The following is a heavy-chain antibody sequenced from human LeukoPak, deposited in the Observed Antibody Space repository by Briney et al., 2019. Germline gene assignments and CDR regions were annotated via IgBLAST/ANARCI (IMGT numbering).Heavy chain of an antibody. CDR1: GYSFTSYW. Sequence: KHGESLKISCKGSGYSFTSYWIGWVRQMPGKGLEWMGIIYPGDSDTRYSPSFQGQVTISADKSISTAYLQWSSLKASDTAMYYCARLVETGGYSGYAGYWGQGTLVTVSS. CDR2: IYPGDSDT. CDR3: ARLVETGGYSGYAGY. V-gene: IGHV5-51*01. J-gene: IGHJ4*02. D-gene: IGHD5-12*01.